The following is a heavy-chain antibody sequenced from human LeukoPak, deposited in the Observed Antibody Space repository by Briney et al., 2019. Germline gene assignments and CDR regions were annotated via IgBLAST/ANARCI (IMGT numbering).Heavy chain of an antibody. CDR1: GYTFTSYG. CDR2: ISAYNGNT. Sequence: RWASVKVSCKASGYTFTSYGISWVRQAPGQGLEWMGWISAYNGNTNYAQKLQGRVTMTTDTSTSTAYMELRSLRSDDTALYYCARDITTYYDFWSGYRDAFDIWGQGTMVTVSS. D-gene: IGHD3-3*01. J-gene: IGHJ3*02. V-gene: IGHV1-18*01. CDR3: ARDITTYYDFWSGYRDAFDI.